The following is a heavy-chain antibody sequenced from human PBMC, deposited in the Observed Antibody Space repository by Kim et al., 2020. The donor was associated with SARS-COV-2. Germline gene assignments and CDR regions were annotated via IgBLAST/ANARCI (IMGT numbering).Heavy chain of an antibody. D-gene: IGHD6-13*01. CDR2: ISAYNGNT. CDR3: ARDEGVYSSSWYRNYGMDV. V-gene: IGHV1-18*04. J-gene: IGHJ6*02. Sequence: ASVKVSCKASGYTFTSYGISWVRQAPGQGLEWMGWISAYNGNTNYAQKLQGRVTMTTDTSTSTAYMELRSLRSDDTAVYYCARDEGVYSSSWYRNYGMDVWGQGTTVTVSS. CDR1: GYTFTSYG.